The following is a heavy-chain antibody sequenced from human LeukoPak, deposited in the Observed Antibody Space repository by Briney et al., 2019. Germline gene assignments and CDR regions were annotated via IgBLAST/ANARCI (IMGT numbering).Heavy chain of an antibody. CDR1: GYTFTSNY. Sequence: PGASVKVSCKASGYTFTSNYIHWVRQAPGQGHEWMGMIYPRDGSTSYAQKFQGRVTVTRDTSTSTVHMELSGLRSEDTAVYYCARDREGFDYWGQGTLVTVSS. V-gene: IGHV1-46*01. CDR2: IYPRDGST. CDR3: ARDREGFDY. J-gene: IGHJ4*02.